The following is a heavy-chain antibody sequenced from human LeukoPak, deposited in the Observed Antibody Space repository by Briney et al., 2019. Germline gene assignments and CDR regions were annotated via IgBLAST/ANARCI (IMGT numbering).Heavy chain of an antibody. V-gene: IGHV4-4*07. D-gene: IGHD3-16*02. CDR2: IYSSGTT. CDR3: ARGGSYRSFDY. CDR1: GGSLSPYY. J-gene: IGHJ4*02. Sequence: SETLSLTCTISGGSLSPYYWNWIRQPAGKGLEWIGRIYSSGTTNYNPSLRSRVSMSVDTSKNQFSLKLNSVTAADTAVYYCARGGSYRSFDYWGQGTLVTVSS.